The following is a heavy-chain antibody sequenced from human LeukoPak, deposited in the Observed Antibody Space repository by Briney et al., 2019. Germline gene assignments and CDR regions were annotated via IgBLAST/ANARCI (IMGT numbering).Heavy chain of an antibody. D-gene: IGHD1-1*01. V-gene: IGHV5-10-1*01. CDR3: ARHGHWNDVDFFDY. CDR2: IDPSDSYT. Sequence: GESLKISCKGSGYSFTSYWISWVRQMPGKGLEWMGRIDPSDSYTNYSPSFQGHVTISADKSISTAYLQRSSLKASDTAMYYCARHGHWNDVDFFDYWGQGTLVTVSS. CDR1: GYSFTSYW. J-gene: IGHJ4*02.